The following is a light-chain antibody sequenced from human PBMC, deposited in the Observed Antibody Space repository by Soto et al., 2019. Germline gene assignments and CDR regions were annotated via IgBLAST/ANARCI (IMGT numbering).Light chain of an antibody. Sequence: QPVLTQSPSASASLGASVKLTCTLSRGHSNYAIAWHQQQPEKGPRYLMKLNSDGSHNKGDGIPDRFSGFSSGAERYLTISSLQSEDEADYYCQTWGTGIVVFGGGTKLTVL. CDR3: QTWGTGIVV. CDR1: RGHSNYA. J-gene: IGLJ2*01. V-gene: IGLV4-69*01. CDR2: LNSDGSH.